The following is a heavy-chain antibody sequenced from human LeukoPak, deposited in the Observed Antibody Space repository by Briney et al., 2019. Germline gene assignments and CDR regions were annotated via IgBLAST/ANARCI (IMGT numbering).Heavy chain of an antibody. Sequence: GGSLRLSCAASGFTFSSYAMHWVRQAPGKGLEWVAVISYDGSNKYYADSVKGRFTISRDNFKNTLYLQMNSLRAEDTAVYYCARERAAMVTIDYWGQGTLVTVSS. J-gene: IGHJ4*02. CDR2: ISYDGSNK. CDR3: ARERAAMVTIDY. D-gene: IGHD5-18*01. V-gene: IGHV3-30-3*01. CDR1: GFTFSSYA.